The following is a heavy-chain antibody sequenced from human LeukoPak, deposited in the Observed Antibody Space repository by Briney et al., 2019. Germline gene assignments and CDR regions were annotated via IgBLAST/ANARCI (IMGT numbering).Heavy chain of an antibody. J-gene: IGHJ4*02. CDR3: ARDRRPRGSSDQGYYFDY. D-gene: IGHD6-19*01. CDR2: INPNSGGT. CDR1: GYTFTGYY. V-gene: IGHV1-2*02. Sequence: ASVKVSCKASGYTFTGYYMHWVRQAPGQGLEWMGWINPNSGGTNYAQKFQGRVTMTRDTSISTAYMELSRLRSDDTAVYYCARDRRPRGSSDQGYYFDYWGQGTLVTVSS.